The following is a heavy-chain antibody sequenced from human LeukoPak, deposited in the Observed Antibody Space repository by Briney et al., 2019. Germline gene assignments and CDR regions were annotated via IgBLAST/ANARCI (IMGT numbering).Heavy chain of an antibody. CDR1: GGSISSSSYY. D-gene: IGHD3-16*02. Sequence: PSETLSLTCTVSGGSISSSSYYWGWIRQPPGKGLEWIGSIYYSGSTYYNPSLKSRVTIPVDTSKNQVSLKLSSVTAADTAVYYCARSDIWGSYRFLDYWGQGALVTVSS. CDR3: ARSDIWGSYRFLDY. J-gene: IGHJ4*02. CDR2: IYYSGST. V-gene: IGHV4-39*07.